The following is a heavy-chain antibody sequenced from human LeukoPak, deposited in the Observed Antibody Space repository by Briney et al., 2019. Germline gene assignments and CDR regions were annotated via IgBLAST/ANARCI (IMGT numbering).Heavy chain of an antibody. D-gene: IGHD3-22*01. Sequence: GGSLRLSCAASGFTVSSNYMSWVRQAPGKGLEWVSVIYSGGSTYYADSVKGRFTISRDNSKNTLYLQMNSLRAEDTAVYYCASLTYYYDSSGYPSDAFDIWGRGTMVTVSS. CDR3: ASLTYYYDSSGYPSDAFDI. CDR1: GFTVSSNY. CDR2: IYSGGST. V-gene: IGHV3-53*01. J-gene: IGHJ3*02.